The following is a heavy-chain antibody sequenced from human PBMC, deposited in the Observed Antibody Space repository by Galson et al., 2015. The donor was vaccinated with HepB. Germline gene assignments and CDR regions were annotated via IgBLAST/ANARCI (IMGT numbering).Heavy chain of an antibody. CDR3: VKDGSSGSYYHFDY. CDR2: ISSNGGST. J-gene: IGHJ4*02. D-gene: IGHD1-26*01. CDR1: GFTFSSYA. Sequence: SLRLSCAASGFTFSSYAMHWVRQAPGKGLEYVSAISSNGGSTYYADSVKGRFTISRDNSKNTLYLQMSCLRAEDTAVYYCVKDGSSGSYYHFDYWGQGTLVTVSS. V-gene: IGHV3-64D*06.